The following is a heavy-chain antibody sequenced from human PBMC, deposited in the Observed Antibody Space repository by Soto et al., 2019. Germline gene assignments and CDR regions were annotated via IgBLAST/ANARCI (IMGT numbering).Heavy chain of an antibody. D-gene: IGHD6-6*01. Sequence: AAVKVSCKASGYTFSNYGISWVRQDPGQGLEWMGWISGYNGNANYAQNFQGRVTMTADPSTRPAYMDLRSLISDDTAVYFCARKSSSSSWFDPWGQGTLVTVSS. J-gene: IGHJ5*02. CDR2: ISGYNGNA. CDR3: ARKSSSSSWFDP. CDR1: GYTFSNYG. V-gene: IGHV1-18*01.